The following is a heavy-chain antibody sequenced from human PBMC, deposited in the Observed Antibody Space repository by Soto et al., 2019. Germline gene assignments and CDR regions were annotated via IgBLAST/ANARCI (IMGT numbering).Heavy chain of an antibody. CDR2: IYYSGST. CDR1: GGSISGYY. D-gene: IGHD1-26*01. CDR3: ARVQSGSYALYYFDS. Sequence: SETLSLTCIVSGGSISGYYWSWIRQPPGQGLEWIGYIYYSGSTNYNPPLKSRVTISVDTSKNQFSLKLSSVTAADTAVYYCARVQSGSYALYYFDSWGQGTLVTVSS. J-gene: IGHJ4*02. V-gene: IGHV4-59*01.